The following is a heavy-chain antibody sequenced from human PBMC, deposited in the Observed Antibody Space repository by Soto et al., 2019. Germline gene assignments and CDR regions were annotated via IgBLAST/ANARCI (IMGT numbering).Heavy chain of an antibody. CDR3: ARSVDP. J-gene: IGHJ5*02. Sequence: SESLSLTCTVSGGSISSGGYDWSWIRQRPGKGLGWIGYIFYSGTTGYNPSLKGRGAVSVDTSKNQFSLKLSSVTAADTAVYYCARSVDPWGQGTLVT. V-gene: IGHV4-31*03. CDR2: IFYSGTT. CDR1: GGSISSGGYD.